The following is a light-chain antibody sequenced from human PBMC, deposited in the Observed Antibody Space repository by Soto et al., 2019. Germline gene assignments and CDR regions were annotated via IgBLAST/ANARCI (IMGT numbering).Light chain of an antibody. CDR2: EVT. V-gene: IGLV2-14*01. Sequence: QSALTQPASVSGSPGQSITISCTGTSSDVGGYNYVSWYQHHPGEAPKLMIYEVTNRPSGVSDRFSGSKSGNTASLTISALQAEDEADYYCTSYTSSSTLVFGGGTKVTVL. CDR3: TSYTSSSTLV. CDR1: SSDVGGYNY. J-gene: IGLJ2*01.